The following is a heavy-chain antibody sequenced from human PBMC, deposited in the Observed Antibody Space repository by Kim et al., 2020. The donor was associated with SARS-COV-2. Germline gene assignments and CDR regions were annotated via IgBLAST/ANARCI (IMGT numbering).Heavy chain of an antibody. J-gene: IGHJ4*02. CDR1: GGSISSGDYY. Sequence: SGTLSLTCTVSGGSISSGDYYWSWIRQPPGKGLEWIGYIYYTGSSHYNPSLNSRVTISIDTSKNQFSLKLSSVTAADTAVYYCARGPPIGGGDCYSHWGQGTLVTVSS. D-gene: IGHD2-21*02. CDR3: ARGPPIGGGDCYSH. CDR2: IYYTGSS. V-gene: IGHV4-30-4*08.